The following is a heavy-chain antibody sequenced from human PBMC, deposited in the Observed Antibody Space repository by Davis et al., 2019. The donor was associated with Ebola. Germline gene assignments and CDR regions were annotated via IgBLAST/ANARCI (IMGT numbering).Heavy chain of an antibody. CDR2: IYYSGST. V-gene: IGHV4-39*01. D-gene: IGHD6-13*01. CDR1: GGSISSSSYY. Sequence: PSETLSLTCTVSGGSISSSSYYWGWIRQPPGKGLEWIGSIYYSGSTYYNPSLKSRVTISVDTSKNQFSLKLSSVTAADTAVYYCARRYSSSWYAGGWFDPWGQGTLVTVSS. CDR3: ARRYSSSWYAGGWFDP. J-gene: IGHJ5*02.